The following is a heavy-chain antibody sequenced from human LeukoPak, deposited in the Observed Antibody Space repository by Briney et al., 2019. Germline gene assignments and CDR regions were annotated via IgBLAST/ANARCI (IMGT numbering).Heavy chain of an antibody. J-gene: IGHJ4*02. V-gene: IGHV4-61*02. CDR2: IYSSGST. D-gene: IGHD3-22*01. CDR3: APPPYYYETNGYSVA. Sequence: SETLSLTCTVSGGSISSGSYYWSWIRQPAGKGLEWIGRIYSSGSTNYNPSLKSRVTISVDTSKNQFSLKLSSVTAADTAVYYCAPPPYYYETNGYSVARGQGTLVTVSS. CDR1: GGSISSGSYY.